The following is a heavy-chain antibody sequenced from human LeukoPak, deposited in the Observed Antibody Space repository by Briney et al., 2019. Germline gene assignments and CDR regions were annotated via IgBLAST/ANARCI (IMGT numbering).Heavy chain of an antibody. V-gene: IGHV1-58*01. CDR1: GFTFTSSA. CDR2: IVVGSGNT. D-gene: IGHD2-21*02. CDR3: AANLAYCGGDCYSGGY. Sequence: GASVKVSCKASGFTFTSSAVQWVRQARGQRLKWIGWIVVGSGNTNYAQKFQERVTITRDMSTSTAYMELSSLRSEDTAVYYCAANLAYCGGDCYSGGYWGQGTLVTVSS. J-gene: IGHJ4*02.